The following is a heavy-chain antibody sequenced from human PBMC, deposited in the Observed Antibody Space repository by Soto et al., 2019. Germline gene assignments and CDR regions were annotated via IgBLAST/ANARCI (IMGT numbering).Heavy chain of an antibody. V-gene: IGHV1-69*01. CDR2: IIPIFGTA. D-gene: IGHD3-16*01. Sequence: QVQLVQSGAEVKKPGSSVKVSCKASGGTFSSYAISWVRQAPGQGLEWMGGIIPIFGTANYAQKFQGRVTITADESKSKACMELGSLRSEGTAVSYSARDASVSFGGVIGEVGYYGMDVWGQGTTVTVSS. CDR3: ARDASVSFGGVIGEVGYYGMDV. CDR1: GGTFSSYA. J-gene: IGHJ6*02.